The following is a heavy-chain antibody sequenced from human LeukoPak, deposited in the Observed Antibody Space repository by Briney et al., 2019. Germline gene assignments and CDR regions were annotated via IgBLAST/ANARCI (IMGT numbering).Heavy chain of an antibody. D-gene: IGHD6-19*01. V-gene: IGHV3-23*01. CDR3: AKGMYSSARASWFDP. CDR1: GFTFSSYA. CDR2: ICGSRGST. Sequence: GGSLRLACAASGFTFSSYAMSWVRQAPGKGLEWVSAICGSRGSTYYPDSVEGRFTISRDNYKNTLYRQMNSVRAEDTAVYYCAKGMYSSARASWFDPWGQGTLVTVSS. J-gene: IGHJ5*02.